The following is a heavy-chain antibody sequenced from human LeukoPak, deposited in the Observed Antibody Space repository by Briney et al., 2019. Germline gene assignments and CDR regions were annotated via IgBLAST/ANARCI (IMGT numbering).Heavy chain of an antibody. CDR1: RFTFSSYS. V-gene: IGHV3-48*02. J-gene: IGHJ4*02. Sequence: GGSLRLSCAASRFTFSSYSMNWVRQATGKGLECVSYISSSSGTIYYADSVKGRFTISRDNAKNSLYLQMNSLRDEDTAVYYCARDVRWLRFVFDYWGQGTLVTVSS. CDR2: ISSSSGTI. D-gene: IGHD5-12*01. CDR3: ARDVRWLRFVFDY.